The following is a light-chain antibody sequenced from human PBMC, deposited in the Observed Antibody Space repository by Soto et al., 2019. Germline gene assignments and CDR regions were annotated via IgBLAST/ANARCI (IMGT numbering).Light chain of an antibody. CDR2: GAS. CDR1: QSISSTY. J-gene: IGKJ5*01. V-gene: IGKV3-20*01. Sequence: EIVLTQSPGTLSLSPGERATLSCRASQSISSTYLAWYQQKPGQAPRLLIYGASSRATGIPDRLSGSGSGTDFTLTISSLEPEDFAVYYCQKYGISPPITFGQGTRLEIK. CDR3: QKYGISPPIT.